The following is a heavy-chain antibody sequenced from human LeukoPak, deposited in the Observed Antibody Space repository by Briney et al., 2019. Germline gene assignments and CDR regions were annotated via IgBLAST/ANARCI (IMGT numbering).Heavy chain of an antibody. J-gene: IGHJ4*02. CDR3: ERDASGSRCGGACPSDDIFDY. Sequence: PGGPLRLSCAASGFTFSSYEMNWVRQAPGRGREGVSYISSSGRTIYYADSVKGRFTISRDNAKNSLYLQMHSLRAEDTAVYYCERDASGSRCGGACPSDDIFDYWGQGTLVTVSS. V-gene: IGHV3-48*03. CDR1: GFTFSSYE. D-gene: IGHD2-21*01. CDR2: ISSSGRTI.